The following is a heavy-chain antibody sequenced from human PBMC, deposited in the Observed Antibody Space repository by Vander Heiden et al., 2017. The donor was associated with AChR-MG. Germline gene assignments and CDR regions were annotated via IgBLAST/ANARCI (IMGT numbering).Heavy chain of an antibody. Sequence: EEQLVESGEGLVKPGRSLRLSCSASGFTFGEYAVGWFRKAPGKGLEGVGFIKSRVYGETTEYAASVKGRFTISRDDSKRIGYLQMNSLKTGDTAVYYCTRWKVRFLEWLASHYFFSMDVWGQGTTVTVSS. CDR2: IKSRVYGETT. V-gene: IGHV3-49*05. D-gene: IGHD3-3*01. CDR1: GFTFGEYA. J-gene: IGHJ6*02. CDR3: TRWKVRFLEWLASHYFFSMDV.